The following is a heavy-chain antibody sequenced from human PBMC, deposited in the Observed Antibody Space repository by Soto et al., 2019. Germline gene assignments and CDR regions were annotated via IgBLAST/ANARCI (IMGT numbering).Heavy chain of an antibody. V-gene: IGHV3-48*02. CDR2: ISRGGETI. Sequence: ESGGGLVQPGGSLRLSCAASGFTFRGFTMNWVRQAPGRGLEWISYISRGGETIYYADSVKGRFTISRDNAGNSLYLQMNSLRDEDTAVYYCASRNLAGCSGTDCLYYFDYWGQGTLVTVSS. CDR1: GFTFRGFT. J-gene: IGHJ4*02. CDR3: ASRNLAGCSGTDCLYYFDY. D-gene: IGHD2-2*01.